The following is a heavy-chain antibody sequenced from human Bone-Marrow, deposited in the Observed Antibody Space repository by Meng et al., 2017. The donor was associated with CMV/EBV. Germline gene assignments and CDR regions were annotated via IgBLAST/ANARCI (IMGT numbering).Heavy chain of an antibody. D-gene: IGHD2-15*01. CDR2: ITGSGGST. J-gene: IGHJ3*02. Sequence: GESLKISCAASGFTFSSYSMNWVRQAPGKGLEWVSAITGSGGSTYYADSVKGRFTISRDNSKNTLYLQMNSLRAEDTALYYCAKDLYTYCSGGSCYPGAFDIWGQGTMVTVSS. CDR3: AKDLYTYCSGGSCYPGAFDI. CDR1: GFTFSSYS. V-gene: IGHV3-23*01.